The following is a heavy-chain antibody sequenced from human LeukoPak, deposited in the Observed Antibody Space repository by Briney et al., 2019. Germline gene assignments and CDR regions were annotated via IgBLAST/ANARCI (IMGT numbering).Heavy chain of an antibody. CDR2: ISYSSSTI. CDR3: ATSGGWELHNHDY. V-gene: IGHV3-11*01. Sequence: GGSLRLSCAASEFTFSDYYMSWIRQAPGKGLECVSYISYSSSTIYYADSVKGRFTISRDNAKNSLYLQMNSLRAEDTAVYYCATSGGWELHNHDYWGQGTLVTVSS. J-gene: IGHJ4*02. CDR1: EFTFSDYY. D-gene: IGHD1-26*01.